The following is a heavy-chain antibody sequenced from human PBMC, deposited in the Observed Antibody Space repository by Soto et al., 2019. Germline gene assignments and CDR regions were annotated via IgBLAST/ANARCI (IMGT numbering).Heavy chain of an antibody. D-gene: IGHD3-22*01. CDR3: ARDYYDSSGYPSYFDY. J-gene: IGHJ4*02. Sequence: SETLSLTCAVYGGSFSGYYWTWIRQPPGTGLEWIGEINHSGSTNYNPSLKSRVTISVDTSKNQFSLKLTSVTAEDTAGYYCARDYYDSSGYPSYFDYWGQGTLVTVSS. CDR2: INHSGST. V-gene: IGHV4-34*01. CDR1: GGSFSGYY.